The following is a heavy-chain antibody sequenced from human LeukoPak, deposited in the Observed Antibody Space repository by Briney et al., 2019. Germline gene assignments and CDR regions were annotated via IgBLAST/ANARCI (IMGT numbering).Heavy chain of an antibody. Sequence: QPGGSLRLSCTASAFTFNAYAMSWVRQAPGKGLEWVSAIGSGGVTTNYADSVQGRFTISRDNSRNTLFLQMNSLRPEDTAVYYCARPRLTVAGTRYLDPWGQGTLVTVSS. CDR1: AFTFNAYA. J-gene: IGHJ5*02. CDR3: ARPRLTVAGTRYLDP. D-gene: IGHD6-19*01. CDR2: IGSGGVTT. V-gene: IGHV3-23*01.